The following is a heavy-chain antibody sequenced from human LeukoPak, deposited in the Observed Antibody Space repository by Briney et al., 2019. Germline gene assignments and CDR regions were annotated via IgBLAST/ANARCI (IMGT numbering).Heavy chain of an antibody. J-gene: IGHJ3*02. CDR1: GFTFSGYW. CDR3: TRVGLAAFDAFDI. CDR2: INTDGSST. D-gene: IGHD3-3*02. V-gene: IGHV3-74*01. Sequence: GGSLRLSCAASGFTFSGYWMHWVRQAPGKGLVWVSRINTDGSSTSYADSVKGRFTISRDNARNTLYLQMSSVRAEDTAFYYCTRVGLAAFDAFDIWGQGTMVTVSS.